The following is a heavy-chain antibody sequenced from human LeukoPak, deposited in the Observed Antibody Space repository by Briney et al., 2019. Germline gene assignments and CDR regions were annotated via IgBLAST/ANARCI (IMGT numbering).Heavy chain of an antibody. J-gene: IGHJ6*03. Sequence: PGGPLRLSCAASGFTFSSYSMNWVRQAPGKGLEWVSSISSSSSYIYYADSVKGRFTISRDNAKNSLYLQMNSLRAEDTAVYYCARDDLELARGYYYYYMDVWGKGTTVTVSS. CDR3: ARDDLELARGYYYYYMDV. V-gene: IGHV3-21*01. D-gene: IGHD1-26*01. CDR1: GFTFSSYS. CDR2: ISSSSSYI.